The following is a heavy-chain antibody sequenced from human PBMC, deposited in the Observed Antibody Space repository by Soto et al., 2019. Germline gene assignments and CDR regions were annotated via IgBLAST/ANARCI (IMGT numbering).Heavy chain of an antibody. D-gene: IGHD2-15*01. J-gene: IGHJ5*02. CDR3: ARDSRRYCSGGSCFHFDP. Sequence: QVQLVQSGAEVKKPGASVKVSCKASGYTFTSYGISWARQAPGQGLEWMGWISAYNGNTNYAQKLQGRVTMTTDTSTSTAYMELRSLRSDDTAVYYCARDSRRYCSGGSCFHFDPWGQGTLVTVSS. V-gene: IGHV1-18*04. CDR1: GYTFTSYG. CDR2: ISAYNGNT.